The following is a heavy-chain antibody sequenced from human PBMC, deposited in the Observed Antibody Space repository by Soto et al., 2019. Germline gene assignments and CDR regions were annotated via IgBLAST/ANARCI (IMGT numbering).Heavy chain of an antibody. CDR3: ARESYSGSYYYYYGMDV. D-gene: IGHD1-26*01. J-gene: IGHJ6*02. CDR1: GFTFSSYW. CDR2: IKQDGSEK. V-gene: IGHV3-7*01. Sequence: GGSLRLSCAASGFTFSSYWMSWVRQAPGKGLEWVANIKQDGSEKYYVDSVKGRFTISRDNAKNSLYLQMNSLRAEDTAVYYCARESYSGSYYYYYGMDVWGQGTTVTVSS.